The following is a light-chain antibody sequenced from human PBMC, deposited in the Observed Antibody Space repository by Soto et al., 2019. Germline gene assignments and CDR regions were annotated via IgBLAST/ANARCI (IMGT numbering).Light chain of an antibody. Sequence: EIMMTQAPATLSVSPGERAPLSSRASQDIRSSLAWYQQKPGQAPRLLIYGASIRATGVPATFSGSGSGTEFTLSISSLQSEHLGVYYCQQDSSWPLTFGGGTKVDIK. CDR1: QDIRSS. CDR2: GAS. J-gene: IGKJ4*01. CDR3: QQDSSWPLT. V-gene: IGKV3-15*01.